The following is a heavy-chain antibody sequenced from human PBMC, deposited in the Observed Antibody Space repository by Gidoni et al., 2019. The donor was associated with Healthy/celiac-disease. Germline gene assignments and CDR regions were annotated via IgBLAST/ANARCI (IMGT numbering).Heavy chain of an antibody. J-gene: IGHJ5*02. CDR3: ARGLQGSPHSGYDSHXFXP. Sequence: QLQLQESGPGLVKPSETLSLTCTVSGGSISSSSYYWGWIRQPPGKGLEWIGSIYYSGSTYYNPSLKSRVTISVDTSKNQFSLKLSSVTAADTAVYYCARGLQGSPHSGYDSHXFXPWGQGTLVTVSS. CDR2: IYYSGST. V-gene: IGHV4-39*01. CDR1: GGSISSSSYY. D-gene: IGHD5-12*01.